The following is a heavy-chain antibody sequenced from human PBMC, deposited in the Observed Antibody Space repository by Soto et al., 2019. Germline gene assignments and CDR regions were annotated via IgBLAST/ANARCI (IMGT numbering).Heavy chain of an antibody. CDR3: TRGHNDYDSSGYYGD. CDR1: GYTFTSYD. D-gene: IGHD3-22*01. CDR2: MNPNSGNT. Sequence: QVQLVQSGAEVKKPGASVKVSCKAFGYTFTSYDINWVRQATGQGLEWMGWMNPNSGNTGYAQKFQGRVTMTRSNSVSTAYMELTGLRSEDTAVYYCTRGHNDYDSSGYYGDWGQGTLVTVSS. J-gene: IGHJ4*02. V-gene: IGHV1-8*01.